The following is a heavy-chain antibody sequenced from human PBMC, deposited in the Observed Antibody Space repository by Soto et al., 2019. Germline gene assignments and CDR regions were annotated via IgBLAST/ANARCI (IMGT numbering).Heavy chain of an antibody. CDR3: ARGRRANFAP. D-gene: IGHD6-25*01. J-gene: IGHJ5*02. V-gene: IGHV1-8*01. CDR1: GYTFTNYD. Sequence: ASVKVSCKTSGYTFTNYDIMWVRRVAGQGFEWMGWVNPNSGNTGYAQKFQDRVTMTRDGFISTAYMELRSLTYEDTAVYYCARGRRANFAPWGQGTLVTV. CDR2: VNPNSGNT.